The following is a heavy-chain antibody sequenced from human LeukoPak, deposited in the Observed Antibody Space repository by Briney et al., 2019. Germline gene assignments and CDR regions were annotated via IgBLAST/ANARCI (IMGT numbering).Heavy chain of an antibody. D-gene: IGHD6-6*01. V-gene: IGHV4-59*11. CDR3: ASSNGEYSSSRYFDY. J-gene: IGHJ4*03. CDR2: IYYSGST. CDR1: GGSISSHY. Sequence: SETLSLTCTVSGGSISSHYWSWIRQPPGKGLEWIGYIYYSGSTNYNPSLKSRVTISVDTSKNQFSLKLSSVTAADTAVYYCASSNGEYSSSRYFDYWGQGTTVTVSS.